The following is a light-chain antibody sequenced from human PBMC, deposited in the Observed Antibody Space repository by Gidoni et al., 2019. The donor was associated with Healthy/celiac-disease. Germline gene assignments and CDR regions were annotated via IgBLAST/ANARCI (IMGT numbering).Light chain of an antibody. CDR2: DAS. V-gene: IGKV1-5*01. Sequence: DIQMTQSPSTLSASVGDRVTITCRASQSISSWLAWYQQKPGNAPKLLIYDASSLESVVPSRFSGSGSGTEFTLTISSLQPDDFATYYCQQYNSYTYTFGQGTKLEIK. CDR1: QSISSW. CDR3: QQYNSYTYT. J-gene: IGKJ2*01.